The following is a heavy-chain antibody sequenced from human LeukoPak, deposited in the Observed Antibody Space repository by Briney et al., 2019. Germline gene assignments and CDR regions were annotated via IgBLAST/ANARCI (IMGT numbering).Heavy chain of an antibody. CDR1: GFTFSSYR. CDR2: IKQDGSEK. V-gene: IGHV3-7*01. Sequence: GGSLRLSCAASGFTFSSYRMSWVRQAPGKGLEWVANIKQDGSEKYYVDSVKGRFTISRDNAKNSPYLQMNSLRAEDTAVYYCAREGVGGGYYFDYWGQGTLVTVSS. J-gene: IGHJ4*02. CDR3: AREGVGGGYYFDY. D-gene: IGHD2-8*01.